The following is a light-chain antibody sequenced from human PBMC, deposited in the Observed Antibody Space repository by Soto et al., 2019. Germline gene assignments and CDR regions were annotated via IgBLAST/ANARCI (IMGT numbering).Light chain of an antibody. V-gene: IGLV2-8*01. J-gene: IGLJ1*01. CDR1: SSDVGDYDY. CDR3: SSYAGSNDYV. Sequence: QSALTQPPSASGSPGQSVTISCTGTSSDVGDYDYVSWYQHHPGKAPKLMIYEVSKRPSGVPARFSGSKYGNTASLTFSGLQAEDEADYYCSSYAGSNDYVFGTGTKVTVL. CDR2: EVS.